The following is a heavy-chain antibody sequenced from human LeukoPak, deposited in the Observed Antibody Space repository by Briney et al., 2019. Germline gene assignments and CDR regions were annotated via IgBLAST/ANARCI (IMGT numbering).Heavy chain of an antibody. Sequence: PGGSLRLSCAASGFTFSSYSMHWVRQAPGKGLEWVSSISSSTTYIYYADSVKGRFTISRDNAENSLYLQMHSLRAEDTAIYYCVRDLYARLRLEEPPGYWGQGTLVTVSS. CDR3: VRDLYARLRLEEPPGY. CDR2: ISSSTTYI. J-gene: IGHJ4*02. V-gene: IGHV3-21*01. D-gene: IGHD3-16*01. CDR1: GFTFSSYS.